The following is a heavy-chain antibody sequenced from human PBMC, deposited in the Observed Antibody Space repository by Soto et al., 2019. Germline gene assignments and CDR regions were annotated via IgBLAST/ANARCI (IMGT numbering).Heavy chain of an antibody. CDR1: GFTFSSYA. CDR3: AKVGCSGGSCYSSWFDP. Sequence: TGGSLRLSCAASGFTFSSYAMSWVRQAPGKGLEWVSAIIGSGGSTYYADSVKGRFTISRDNSKNTLYLQMNSLRAEDTAVYYCAKVGCSGGSCYSSWFDPWGQGTLVTVSS. D-gene: IGHD2-15*01. J-gene: IGHJ5*02. CDR2: IIGSGGST. V-gene: IGHV3-23*01.